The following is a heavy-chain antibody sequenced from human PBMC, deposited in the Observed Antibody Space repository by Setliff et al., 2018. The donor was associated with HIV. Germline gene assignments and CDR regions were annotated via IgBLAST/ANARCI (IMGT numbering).Heavy chain of an antibody. D-gene: IGHD3-10*01. CDR1: GFSLSTTGLR. Sequence: SGPTLVNPTQTLTLTCTFSGFSLSTTGLRVTWIRQPPGKALEWLARIDWEDDKFYSTSLKTRLTISKDTSKNQVFLTMTNMDPVDTATYYCARTYGSASKLDYWGPGTPVTVS. CDR3: ARTYGSASKLDY. V-gene: IGHV2-70*04. CDR2: IDWEDDK. J-gene: IGHJ4*02.